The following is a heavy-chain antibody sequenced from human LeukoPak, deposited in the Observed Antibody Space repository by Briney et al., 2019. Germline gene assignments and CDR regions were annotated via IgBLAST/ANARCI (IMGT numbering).Heavy chain of an antibody. V-gene: IGHV4-59*12. J-gene: IGHJ4*02. Sequence: SETLSLTCTVSGGSISSYYWSWIRQPPGKGLEWIGYIYYSGSTNYNPSLKSRVTISVDTSKNQFSLKLSSVTAADTAVYYCARDRTAHLDYWGQGTLVTVSS. CDR1: GGSISSYY. CDR3: ARDRTAHLDY. D-gene: IGHD1-1*01. CDR2: IYYSGST.